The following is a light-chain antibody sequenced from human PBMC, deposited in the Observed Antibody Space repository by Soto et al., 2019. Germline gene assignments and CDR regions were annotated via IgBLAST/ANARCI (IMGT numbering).Light chain of an antibody. CDR2: GTS. Sequence: EIVLTQSPGTLSLSPGERATLSCRASQGVSSGYLAWYQQNPGQAPRLLISGTSSRATGIPDRFSGSGSGTDCTLTINGLEPEDVAVYYCQQYGSSPWTFGQGTKVDIK. J-gene: IGKJ1*01. V-gene: IGKV3-20*01. CDR3: QQYGSSPWT. CDR1: QGVSSGY.